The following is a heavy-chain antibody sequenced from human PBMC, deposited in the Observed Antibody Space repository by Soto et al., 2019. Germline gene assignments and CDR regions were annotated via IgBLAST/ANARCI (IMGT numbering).Heavy chain of an antibody. J-gene: IGHJ5*01. D-gene: IGHD3-16*01. Sequence: GGSLRLSCAASGFTFNTCEMSWVRQAPGRGLEWVSFISDDGTRTYYADAVKGRFTISRDNSKYTLYLQMNSLTVEDTAVYACVKGGWLDFWGQGTLVTVSS. CDR3: VKGGWLDF. CDR2: ISDDGTRT. CDR1: GFTFNTCE. V-gene: IGHV3-23*01.